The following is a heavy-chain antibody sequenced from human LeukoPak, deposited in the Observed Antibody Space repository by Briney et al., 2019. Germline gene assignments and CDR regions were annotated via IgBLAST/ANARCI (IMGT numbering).Heavy chain of an antibody. J-gene: IGHJ6*02. CDR3: ARDLAPGDTAMAHYYYYGMDV. Sequence: GASLRVSCTASGYTFTGYYMHWVRQAPGQGLEWMGWINPNSGGTNYAQKVQGRVTMTRDTSISTAYMELNRLRADDTAVYYCARDLAPGDTAMAHYYYYGMDVWGQGATVTVSS. CDR2: INPNSGGT. V-gene: IGHV1-2*02. D-gene: IGHD5-18*01. CDR1: GYTFTGYY.